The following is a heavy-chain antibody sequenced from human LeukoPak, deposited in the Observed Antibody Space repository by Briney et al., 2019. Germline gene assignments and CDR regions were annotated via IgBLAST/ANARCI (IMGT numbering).Heavy chain of an antibody. J-gene: IGHJ4*02. D-gene: IGHD1-14*01. CDR3: ARGPPEHPQGY. Sequence: ASVKVSCKASGYTFTSYDINWVRQATGQGLEWRGWINPSSGNTGFAQKFQGRVTMTRNTSISTAYMELSSLTSEDTAVYYCARGPPEHPQGYWGQGTLVTVSS. CDR2: INPSSGNT. CDR1: GYTFTSYD. V-gene: IGHV1-8*01.